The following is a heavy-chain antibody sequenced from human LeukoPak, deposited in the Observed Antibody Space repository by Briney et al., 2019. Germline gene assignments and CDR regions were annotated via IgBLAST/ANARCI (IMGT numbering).Heavy chain of an antibody. CDR2: ISGDGGST. Sequence: GGSLRLSCAASGFTFDEYDMHWVRQVPGKGLEWVSLISGDGGSTYYADSVKGRFTISRDNSKNSLYLQMNSLRTEDTAFYYCAKTSDPSFGGVIPKFGYWGQGTLVTVSS. J-gene: IGHJ4*02. D-gene: IGHD3-16*02. CDR3: AKTSDPSFGGVIPKFGY. CDR1: GFTFDEYD. V-gene: IGHV3-43*02.